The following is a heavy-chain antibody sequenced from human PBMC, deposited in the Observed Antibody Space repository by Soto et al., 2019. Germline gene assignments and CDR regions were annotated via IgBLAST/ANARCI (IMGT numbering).Heavy chain of an antibody. CDR2: ISYDGSNK. D-gene: IGHD3-22*01. CDR3: ARDYYYASSGYYWDLGYYYYGMDV. V-gene: IGHV3-30-3*01. Sequence: QVQLVESGGGVVQPGRSLRLSCAASGFTFSSYAMHWVRQAPGKGLDGVAVISYDGSNKYYADSVKGRFTISRDISKNSLYLQMNSLRAEDTAVYYCARDYYYASSGYYWDLGYYYYGMDVWGQGTTVTVSS. J-gene: IGHJ6*02. CDR1: GFTFSSYA.